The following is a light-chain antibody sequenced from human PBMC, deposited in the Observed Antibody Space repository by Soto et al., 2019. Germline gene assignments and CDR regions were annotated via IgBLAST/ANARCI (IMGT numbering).Light chain of an antibody. CDR1: QSVSGW. CDR3: QQYETFSGT. V-gene: IGKV1-5*01. J-gene: IGKJ1*01. CDR2: DAS. Sequence: DIQMTQSASTLSESVGDRVTITCRASQSVSGWLAWYQQKPGEAPKLLIYDASALPRGVPSRFSGSGSGTKFTLTIASLQPDDFATYYCQQYETFSGTFGPGTKVDIK.